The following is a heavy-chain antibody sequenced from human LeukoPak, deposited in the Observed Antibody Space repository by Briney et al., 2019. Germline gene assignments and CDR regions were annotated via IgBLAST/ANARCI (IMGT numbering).Heavy chain of an antibody. V-gene: IGHV3-23*01. CDR1: GFAFSNYA. J-gene: IGHJ4*02. Sequence: WGSLRLSCAASGFAFSNYAISWVRQAPGKGLEWVSAISGSGGSTYYADSVKGRFTISRDNSKNTLHLQMNNLRAEDTAVYYCAKEIQLFGDFDYWGQGTLVTVSS. CDR3: AKEIQLFGDFDY. D-gene: IGHD5-18*01. CDR2: ISGSGGST.